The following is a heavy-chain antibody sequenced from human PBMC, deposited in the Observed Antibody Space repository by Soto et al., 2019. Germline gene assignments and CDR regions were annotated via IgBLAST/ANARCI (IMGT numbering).Heavy chain of an antibody. D-gene: IGHD6-13*01. CDR3: ARSLVNGTYEAFAI. V-gene: IGHV5-51*01. CDR1: GYNFNRYR. Sequence: GESLKISCKGSGYNFNRYRIGWVRQMPGKGLEWMGVIYPGDSDTRYSPSLQGQVTISADKSSSAAYLQWSSLQASDTATYYCARSLVNGTYEAFAIWGQGTMVTVSS. CDR2: IYPGDSDT. J-gene: IGHJ3*02.